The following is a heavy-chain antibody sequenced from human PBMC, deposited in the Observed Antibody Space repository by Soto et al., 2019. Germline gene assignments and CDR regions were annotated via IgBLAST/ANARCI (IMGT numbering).Heavy chain of an antibody. D-gene: IGHD6-6*01. Sequence: VASVKVSCKASGFTFTSSAVQWVRQARGQRLEWIGWIVVGSGNTNYAQKFQERVTITRDMSTSTAYMELSSLRSEDTAVYYCAAAHSYSSSRWYYYYGMDVWGQGTTVTVSS. CDR1: GFTFTSSA. V-gene: IGHV1-58*01. CDR3: AAAHSYSSSRWYYYYGMDV. CDR2: IVVGSGNT. J-gene: IGHJ6*02.